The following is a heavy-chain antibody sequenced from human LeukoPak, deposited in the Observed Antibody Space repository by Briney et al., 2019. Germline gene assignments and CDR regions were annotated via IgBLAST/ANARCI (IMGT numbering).Heavy chain of an antibody. CDR1: RFTFSSYA. Sequence: GGSLRLSCAASRFTFSSYAMHWVRQAPDKGLEWVAVISYDGSNKYYADSVKGRFTISRDNSKNTLYLQMNSLRAEDTAVYYCARVLDDYGDAHFDYWGQGTLVTVSS. CDR2: ISYDGSNK. V-gene: IGHV3-30-3*01. CDR3: ARVLDDYGDAHFDY. J-gene: IGHJ4*02. D-gene: IGHD4-17*01.